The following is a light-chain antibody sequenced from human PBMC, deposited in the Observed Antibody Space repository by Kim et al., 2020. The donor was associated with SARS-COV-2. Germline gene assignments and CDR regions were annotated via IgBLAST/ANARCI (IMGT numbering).Light chain of an antibody. CDR1: SSNIGSNY. J-gene: IGLJ2*01. CDR2: RNN. CDR3: AAWDDSLSGQVV. Sequence: QSVLTQPPSASGTPGQRVTISCSGSSSNIGSNYVYWYQQLPGTAPKLLIYRNNQRPSGVPERFSGSKSGTSASLAISGLRSEDEADYYCAAWDDSLSGQVVFGGGTQLTVL. V-gene: IGLV1-47*01.